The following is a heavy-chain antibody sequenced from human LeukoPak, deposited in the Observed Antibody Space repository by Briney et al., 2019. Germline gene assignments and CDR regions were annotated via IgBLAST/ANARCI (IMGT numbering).Heavy chain of an antibody. J-gene: IGHJ3*02. CDR2: MNPNSGNT. CDR3: ATTNLEYSSSSPAFDI. CDR1: GYTFTSYD. V-gene: IGHV1-8*01. D-gene: IGHD6-6*01. Sequence: GASVKVSYKASGYTFTSYDINWVRQATGQGLEWMGWMNPNSGNTGYAQKFQGRVTMTRNTSISTAYMELSSLRSEDTAVYYCATTNLEYSSSSPAFDIWGQGTMVTVSS.